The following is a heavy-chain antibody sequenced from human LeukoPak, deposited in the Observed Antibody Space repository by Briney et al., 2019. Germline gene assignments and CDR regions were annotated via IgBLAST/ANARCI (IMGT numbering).Heavy chain of an antibody. D-gene: IGHD2-2*01. V-gene: IGHV4-38-2*02. J-gene: IGHJ4*02. CDR2: IYHSGST. CDR1: GYSISSGYY. CDR3: ARDGKYCSSTSCYGYFDY. Sequence: SETLSLTCTVSGYSISSGYYWGWIRQPPGKGLEWIGSIYHSGSTYYNPSLKSRVTISVDTSKNQFSLKLSSVTAADTAVYYCARDGKYCSSTSCYGYFDYWGQGTLVTVSS.